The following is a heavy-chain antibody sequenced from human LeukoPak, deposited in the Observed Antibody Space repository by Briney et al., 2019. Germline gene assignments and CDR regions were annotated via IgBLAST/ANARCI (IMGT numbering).Heavy chain of an antibody. CDR3: ARGIYCGGSCYSGTDY. V-gene: IGHV4-30-2*01. CDR1: GASISSDPYF. Sequence: PSETLSLTCSVSGASISSDPYFWTWIRQPPGEGLEWIGYISHRGSTFYNPSLKTRVTISADRSKNHFSLRLSSVTAADTAIYYCARGIYCGGSCYSGTDYWGQGTPVTVSS. D-gene: IGHD2-21*01. CDR2: ISHRGST. J-gene: IGHJ4*02.